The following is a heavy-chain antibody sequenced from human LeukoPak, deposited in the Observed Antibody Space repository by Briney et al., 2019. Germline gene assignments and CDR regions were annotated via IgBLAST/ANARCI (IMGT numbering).Heavy chain of an antibody. J-gene: IGHJ3*02. Sequence: GGSLRLSCAVSKFAFSSYAMSWVRQAPGKGLEWVSAISGGGGNTYYADSVKGRFTISRDNSKNTLYLQMNSLRAEDTAVYYCGKNRYSGSLSPFDIWGQGTMVTVPS. CDR1: KFAFSSYA. CDR3: GKNRYSGSLSPFDI. CDR2: ISGGGGNT. V-gene: IGHV3-23*01. D-gene: IGHD1-26*01.